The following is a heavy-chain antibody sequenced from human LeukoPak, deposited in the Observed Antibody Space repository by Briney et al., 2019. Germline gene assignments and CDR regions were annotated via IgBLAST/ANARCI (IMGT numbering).Heavy chain of an antibody. J-gene: IGHJ4*02. CDR1: GDSIDNNVYY. CDR2: IFYTGKG. D-gene: IGHD3-10*01. Sequence: SETLSLTCTVSGDSIDNNVYYWGWIRQPPGKGLEWIGSIFYTGKGHYNPSLKSRVTISVDTSKNQFSLWLTSVTAADTAVYYCARPKYYYGSGSPFDYWGQGTLVTVSS. CDR3: ARPKYYYGSGSPFDY. V-gene: IGHV4-39*07.